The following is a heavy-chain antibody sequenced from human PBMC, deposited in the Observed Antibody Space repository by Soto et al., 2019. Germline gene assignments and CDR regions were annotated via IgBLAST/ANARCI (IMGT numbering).Heavy chain of an antibody. CDR2: ISPIFGTA. CDR3: ARSACSGGSGYYNWFDP. V-gene: IGHV1-69*01. D-gene: IGHD2-15*01. J-gene: IGHJ5*02. Sequence: QVQLVQSGAEVKKPGSSVKVSCKASGGTFSSYAISWVRQAPGQGLEWMGGISPIFGTANYAQKFQGRVTMTADESTSTAYMEMSSLRSEDTAVYYCARSACSGGSGYYNWFDPWGQGTLVTVSS. CDR1: GGTFSSYA.